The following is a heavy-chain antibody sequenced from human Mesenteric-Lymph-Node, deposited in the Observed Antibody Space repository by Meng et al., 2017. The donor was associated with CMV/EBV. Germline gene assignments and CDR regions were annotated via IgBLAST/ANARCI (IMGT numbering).Heavy chain of an antibody. J-gene: IGHJ4*02. CDR2: ISTASSTT. CDR1: GFIFSNFA. D-gene: IGHD6-13*01. Sequence: GESLKISCAASGFIFSNFAMSWVRQAPGKGLEWVSYISTASSTTYYADSVRGRFTISRDNAKNSLFLQMNSLRAEDTAVYYCAKRQHLAAFYYWGQGTLVTVSS. CDR3: AKRQHLAAFYY. V-gene: IGHV3-48*04.